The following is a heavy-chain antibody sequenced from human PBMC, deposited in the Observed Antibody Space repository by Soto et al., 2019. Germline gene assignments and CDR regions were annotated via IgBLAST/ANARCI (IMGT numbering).Heavy chain of an antibody. D-gene: IGHD3-10*01. CDR3: ARDHLASRVPSLWFGDPTYYYYGMDV. J-gene: IGHJ6*02. CDR1: GFTFSSYA. V-gene: IGHV3-30-3*01. CDR2: ISYDGSNK. Sequence: AGGSLRLSCAASGFTFSSYAMHWVRQAPGKGLEWVAVISYDGSNKYYADSVKGRFTISRDNSKNTLYLQMNSLRAEDTAVYYCARDHLASRVPSLWFGDPTYYYYGMDVWGQGTTVTVSS.